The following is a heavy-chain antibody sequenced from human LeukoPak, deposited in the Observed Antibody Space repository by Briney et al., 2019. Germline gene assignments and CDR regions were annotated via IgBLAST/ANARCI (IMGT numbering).Heavy chain of an antibody. CDR2: IIPILGIA. CDR3: ARTLRGNGVVETYCSGGSCRRYYFDY. CDR1: GGTFSSYA. J-gene: IGHJ4*02. Sequence: SVKVSCKASGGTFSSYAISWVRQAPGQGLEWMGRIIPILGIANYAQKFQGRVTITADKSTSTAYMELSSLRSEDTAVYYCARTLRGNGVVETYCSGGSCRRYYFDYWGQGTLVTVSS. D-gene: IGHD2-15*01. V-gene: IGHV1-69*04.